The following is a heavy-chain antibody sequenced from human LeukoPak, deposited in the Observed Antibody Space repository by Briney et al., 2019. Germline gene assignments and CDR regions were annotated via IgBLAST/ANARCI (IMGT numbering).Heavy chain of an antibody. CDR3: ARGGDGYKYGSFDY. CDR1: GGTFSSYA. CDR2: IIPIFGTA. J-gene: IGHJ4*02. D-gene: IGHD5-24*01. V-gene: IGHV1-69*13. Sequence: SVKVSCKASGGTFSSYAISWVRQAPGQGLEWMGGIIPIFGTANYAQKFQGRVTITADESTSTAYMELSSLRSEDTAVYYCARGGDGYKYGSFDYWGQGTLVTVSS.